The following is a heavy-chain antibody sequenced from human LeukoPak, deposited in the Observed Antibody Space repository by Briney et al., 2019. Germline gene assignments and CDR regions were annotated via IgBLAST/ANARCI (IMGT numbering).Heavy chain of an antibody. CDR1: GFTFSSYE. J-gene: IGHJ4*02. CDR2: ISSSGSTI. Sequence: GGSLRLSCAASGFTFSSYEMNWVRQAPGKGLEWVSYISSSGSTIYYADSVKGRFTISRDNAKNSLYLQMNSLRAEDTAVYYCASGTWGYKGYYFDYWGQGTLVTVSS. V-gene: IGHV3-48*03. D-gene: IGHD5-24*01. CDR3: ASGTWGYKGYYFDY.